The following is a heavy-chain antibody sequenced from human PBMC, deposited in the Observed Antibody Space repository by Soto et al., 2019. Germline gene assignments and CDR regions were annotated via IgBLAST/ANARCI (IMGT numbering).Heavy chain of an antibody. CDR3: AKVVVGATSHSDFDS. J-gene: IGHJ4*02. CDR1: GGSIANNNYF. Sequence: SETLSLTCTVSGGSIANNNYFWGWVRQPHGKGLEWIGSAAYSGGTYKNPSLKSRVTVSVDTSKNQFSLKLTSVTAADTAVYYCAKVVVGATSHSDFDSWGQGTLVTVSS. CDR2: AAYSGGT. D-gene: IGHD2-15*01. V-gene: IGHV4-39*01.